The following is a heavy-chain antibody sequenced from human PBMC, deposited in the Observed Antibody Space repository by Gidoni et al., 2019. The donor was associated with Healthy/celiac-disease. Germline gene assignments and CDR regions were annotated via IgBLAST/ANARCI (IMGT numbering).Heavy chain of an antibody. CDR1: GFTFSSYA. CDR3: ASPDEISSSWYLFDY. CDR2: ISGSGGST. J-gene: IGHJ4*02. V-gene: IGHV3-23*01. Sequence: LESGGGLVQPGGSLRLSCAASGFTFSSYAMSWVRQAPGKGLEWVSAISGSGGSTYYADSVKGRFTISRDNSKNTLYLQMNSLRAEDTAVYYCASPDEISSSWYLFDYWGQGTLVTVSS. D-gene: IGHD6-13*01.